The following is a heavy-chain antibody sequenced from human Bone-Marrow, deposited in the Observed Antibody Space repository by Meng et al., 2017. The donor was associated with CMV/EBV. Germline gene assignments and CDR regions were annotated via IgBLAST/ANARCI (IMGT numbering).Heavy chain of an antibody. V-gene: IGHV1-8*01. CDR2: MNPNRGNT. CDR3: ARAGSHDFWSGYLSYYYYYGMDV. J-gene: IGHJ6*02. D-gene: IGHD3-3*01. CDR1: GYTFSYYD. Sequence: ASVKVSCKASGYTFSYYDIIWVRQASGQGLEWVGWMNPNRGNTAYAQKFQGRVTMTRDTSTSIAYMELSSLRSEDTAVYYCARAGSHDFWSGYLSYYYYYGMDVWGQGTTVTVSS.